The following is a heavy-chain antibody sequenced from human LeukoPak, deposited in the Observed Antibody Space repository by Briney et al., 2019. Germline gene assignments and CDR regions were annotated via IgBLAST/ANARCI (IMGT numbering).Heavy chain of an antibody. Sequence: EASVKVSCKASGGTFSSYAISWVRLAPGQGLEWKGRIIPILGIANYAQKFQGRVTITADKSTSTAYMELSSLRSEDTAVYYCARVSGGYEFDYWGQGTLVTVSS. CDR1: GGTFSSYA. V-gene: IGHV1-69*04. J-gene: IGHJ4*02. D-gene: IGHD5-12*01. CDR2: IIPILGIA. CDR3: ARVSGGYEFDY.